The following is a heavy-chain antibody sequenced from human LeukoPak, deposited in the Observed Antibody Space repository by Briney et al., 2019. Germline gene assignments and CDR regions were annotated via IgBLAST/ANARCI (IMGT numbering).Heavy chain of an antibody. D-gene: IGHD2-2*01. CDR3: ARGGVVVVPAADNYFDY. CDR2: IYSGGST. V-gene: IGHV3-53*01. Sequence: PGGSLRLSCAASGFTVSSNYMSWVRQAPGKGLEWVSVIYSGGSTYYADSVKGRFTISRDNSKNTLYLQMNSLRAEDTAEYYCARGGVVVVPAADNYFDYWGQGTLVTVSS. CDR1: GFTVSSNY. J-gene: IGHJ4*02.